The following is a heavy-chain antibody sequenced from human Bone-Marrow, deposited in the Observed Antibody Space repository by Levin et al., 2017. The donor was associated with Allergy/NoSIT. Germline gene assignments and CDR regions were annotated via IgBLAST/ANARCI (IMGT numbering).Heavy chain of an antibody. D-gene: IGHD3-10*01. CDR3: ARGQGYGSGSYYNWDFDY. CDR1: GGSFSGYY. CDR2: INHSGST. V-gene: IGHV4-34*01. J-gene: IGHJ4*02. Sequence: SQTLSLTCAVYGGSFSGYYWSWIRQPPGKGLEWIGEINHSGSTNYNPSLKSRVTISVDTSKNQFSLKLSSVTAADTAVYYCARGQGYGSGSYYNWDFDYWGQGTLVTVSS.